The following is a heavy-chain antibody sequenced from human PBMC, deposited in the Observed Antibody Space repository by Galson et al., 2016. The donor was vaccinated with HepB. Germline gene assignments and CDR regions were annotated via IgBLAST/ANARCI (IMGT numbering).Heavy chain of an antibody. V-gene: IGHV3-49*03. CDR2: IRSNSYGGTT. CDR1: GFTFDNYA. CDR3: SRVVGLEYDFWSGFPDFDY. Sequence: SLRLSCAASGFTFDNYAMSWFRQAPGKGLHWVGFIRSNSYGGTTEYAASVKGIFTISRDDSKSIVYLQMNRLKTEDTAVYYCSRVVGLEYDFWSGFPDFDYWGQGALVTVSS. D-gene: IGHD3-3*01. J-gene: IGHJ4*02.